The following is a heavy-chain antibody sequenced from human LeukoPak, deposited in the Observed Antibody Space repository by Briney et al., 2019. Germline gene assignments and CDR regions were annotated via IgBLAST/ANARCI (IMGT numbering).Heavy chain of an antibody. Sequence: PSETLSLTCTVSGGSISNSYWTWIRQPAGRGLEWIGRIYTSGSTNYNPSLKSRVTMSVDTSKNQFSLKPSSVTAADTAVYYCARVGGYCSSTSCFGPWGQGTLVTVSS. D-gene: IGHD2-2*01. V-gene: IGHV4-4*07. CDR3: ARVGGYCSSTSCFGP. J-gene: IGHJ5*02. CDR1: GGSISNSY. CDR2: IYTSGST.